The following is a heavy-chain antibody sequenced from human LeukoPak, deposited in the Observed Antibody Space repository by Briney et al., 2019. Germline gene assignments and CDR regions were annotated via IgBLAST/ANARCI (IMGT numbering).Heavy chain of an antibody. D-gene: IGHD1-20*01. CDR3: ARDNWNDAPGGFDP. CDR1: GFTFSSYS. CDR2: ITRSSTST. Sequence: GGSLRLYRAASGFTFSSYSMNWVRQAPGKGLEWVSSITRSSTSTYYTDSVRGRFTISRDNAKNSLYLQMNSLRAEDTAVYYCARDNWNDAPGGFDPWGQGTLVTVSS. J-gene: IGHJ5*02. V-gene: IGHV3-21*01.